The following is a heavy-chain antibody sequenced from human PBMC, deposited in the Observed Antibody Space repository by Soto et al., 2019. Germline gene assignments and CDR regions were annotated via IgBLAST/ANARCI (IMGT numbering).Heavy chain of an antibody. Sequence: SETLSLTCTVSGGSISSYYWSWIRQPPGRGLEWIGYIYYSGSTNYNPSLKSRVTISVDTSKNQFSLKLSSVTAADTAVYYCARTLGAETLDYWGQGTLVTVS. D-gene: IGHD3-16*01. CDR2: IYYSGST. V-gene: IGHV4-59*01. CDR1: GGSISSYY. J-gene: IGHJ4*02. CDR3: ARTLGAETLDY.